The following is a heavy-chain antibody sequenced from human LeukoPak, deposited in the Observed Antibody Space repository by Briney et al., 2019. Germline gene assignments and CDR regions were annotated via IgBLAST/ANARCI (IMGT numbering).Heavy chain of an antibody. CDR2: IYTSGST. J-gene: IGHJ4*02. D-gene: IGHD3-22*01. V-gene: IGHV4-61*02. Sequence: SETLSLTCTVSGDSISSNSYYWGWIRQPAGKGLEWIGRIYTSGSTNYNPSLKSRVTISGDTSKNQFSLRLSSVTATDTAVYHCARASYSYDINGWVPFDYWGQGTLVTVSS. CDR3: ARASYSYDINGWVPFDY. CDR1: GDSISSNSYY.